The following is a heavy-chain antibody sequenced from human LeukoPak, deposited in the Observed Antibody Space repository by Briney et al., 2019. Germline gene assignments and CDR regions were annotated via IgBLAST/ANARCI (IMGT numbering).Heavy chain of an antibody. V-gene: IGHV4-59*08. Sequence: SETLSLTCTVSGGSISSYYWSWIRQPPGKGLEWIGYIYYSGSTNYNPSLKSRDTISVDTSKNQFSLKLSSVTAADTAVYYCARVTYYYDSSGYYYFDYWGQGTLVTVSS. CDR2: IYYSGST. CDR3: ARVTYYYDSSGYYYFDY. J-gene: IGHJ4*02. CDR1: GGSISSYY. D-gene: IGHD3-22*01.